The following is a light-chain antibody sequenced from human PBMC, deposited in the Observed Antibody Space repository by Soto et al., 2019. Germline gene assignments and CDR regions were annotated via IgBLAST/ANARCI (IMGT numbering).Light chain of an antibody. J-gene: IGKJ5*01. V-gene: IGKV3-20*01. CDR3: QQYGSSRIT. Sequence: EFVLTPSPGTLSLSPGERATLSCRTSQSVSSNYLAWYQQKPGQAPRLLIYGASSRATGIPDRFSGSGSGTDFTLTISRLEPEDFAVYYCQQYGSSRITFGQGTLPEIK. CDR1: QSVSSNY. CDR2: GAS.